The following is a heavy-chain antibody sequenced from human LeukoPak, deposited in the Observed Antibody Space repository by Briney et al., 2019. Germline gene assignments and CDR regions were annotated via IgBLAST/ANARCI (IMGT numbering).Heavy chain of an antibody. V-gene: IGHV5-51*01. CDR1: GYSFPSYW. J-gene: IGHJ6*03. Sequence: GESLRISCQGSGYSFPSYWIGWVRQLPGKGLEWMGMIYPGDSDTRYSPSFQGQVTISTDKSSNTAYLRWSGLKASDTATYFCARHGSNYYVSGCQIEYYYYIDVWGKGTAVTASS. CDR2: IYPGDSDT. CDR3: ARHGSNYYVSGCQIEYYYYIDV. D-gene: IGHD3-10*02.